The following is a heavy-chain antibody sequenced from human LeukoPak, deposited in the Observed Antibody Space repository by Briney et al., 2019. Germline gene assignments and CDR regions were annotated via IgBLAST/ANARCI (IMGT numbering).Heavy chain of an antibody. Sequence: PSETLSLTCTVSGGSISSYYWSWIRQPPGKGLEWIGYIYYSGSTNYNPSLKSRVTISVDTSKNQFSLKLSSVTAADTAVYYCAGRGSSCHPVCYYYMDVWGKGTTVTVSS. D-gene: IGHD6-13*01. CDR1: GGSISSYY. CDR2: IYYSGST. V-gene: IGHV4-59*08. J-gene: IGHJ6*03. CDR3: AGRGSSCHPVCYYYMDV.